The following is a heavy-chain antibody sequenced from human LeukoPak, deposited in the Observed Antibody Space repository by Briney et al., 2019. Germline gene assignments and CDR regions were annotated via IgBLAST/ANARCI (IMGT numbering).Heavy chain of an antibody. J-gene: IGHJ5*02. V-gene: IGHV1-2*02. CDR3: ARMSYRRWFDP. CDR2: INPNSGGT. Sequence: ASVKVSCKASGYTFTGYYMHWVRQAPGQGLEWMGWINPNSGGTSYAQKFQGRVTMTRDTSISTAYMELSRLRSDDTAVYYCARMSYRRWFDPWGQGTLVTVSS. CDR1: GYTFTGYY. D-gene: IGHD3-10*01.